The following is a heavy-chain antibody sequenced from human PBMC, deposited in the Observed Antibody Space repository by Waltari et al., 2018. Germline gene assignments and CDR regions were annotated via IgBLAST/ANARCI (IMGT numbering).Heavy chain of an antibody. Sequence: QVQLVQSGAEVKKPGASVKVSCKASGYTFTSYYMHWERQAPGQGLEWMGIINPSGGSTSYAQKFQGRVTMTRDTSTSTVYMELSSLRSEDTAVYYCARAYYDFWSGYPPNYYMDVWGKGTTVTISS. D-gene: IGHD3-3*01. J-gene: IGHJ6*03. CDR2: INPSGGST. CDR3: ARAYYDFWSGYPPNYYMDV. V-gene: IGHV1-46*01. CDR1: GYTFTSYY.